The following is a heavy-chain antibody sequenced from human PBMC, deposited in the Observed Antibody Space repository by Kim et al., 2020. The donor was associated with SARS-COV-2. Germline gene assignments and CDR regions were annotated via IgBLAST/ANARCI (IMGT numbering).Heavy chain of an antibody. CDR2: IYYSGST. D-gene: IGHD1-7*01. CDR1: GGSISSGGYY. Sequence: SETLSPTCTVSGGSISSGGYYWSWIRQHPGKGLEWIGYIYYSGSTYYNPSLKSRVTISVDTSKNQFSLKLSSVTAADTAVYYCARAAGSLGALRELKRHYFDYWGQGTLVTVSS. V-gene: IGHV4-31*03. CDR3: ARAAGSLGALRELKRHYFDY. J-gene: IGHJ4*02.